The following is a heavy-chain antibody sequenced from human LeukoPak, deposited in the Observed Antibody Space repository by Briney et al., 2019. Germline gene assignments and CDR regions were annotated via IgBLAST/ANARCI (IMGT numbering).Heavy chain of an antibody. CDR1: GGSFSGYY. Sequence: PSETLSLTCAVYGGSFSGYYWSWLRQPPGKGREWIGEINNSGNPNPIPSLKSRVTISVDTSKNQFSLKLSSVTAAATAVYYCARVGVVPAAIYGMDVWGQGTTVTVSS. CDR2: INNSGNP. J-gene: IGHJ6*02. CDR3: ARVGVVPAAIYGMDV. V-gene: IGHV4-34*01. D-gene: IGHD2-2*02.